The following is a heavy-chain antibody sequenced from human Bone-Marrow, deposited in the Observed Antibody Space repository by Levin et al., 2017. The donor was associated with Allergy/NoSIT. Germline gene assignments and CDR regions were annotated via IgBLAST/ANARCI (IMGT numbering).Heavy chain of an antibody. CDR2: MSSTGNTI. CDR1: GFTFSRFE. V-gene: IGHV3-48*03. D-gene: IGHD4-23*01. J-gene: IGHJ4*02. CDR3: ARGLSSTGNSEFDY. Sequence: HPGGSLRLSCEVSGFTFSRFEINWVRQAPGKGLEWVSYMSSTGNTIYYAESVKGRFTISRDNAKNSAYLHMDSLRAEDTAVYYCARGLSSTGNSEFDYWGQGTLVTVSS.